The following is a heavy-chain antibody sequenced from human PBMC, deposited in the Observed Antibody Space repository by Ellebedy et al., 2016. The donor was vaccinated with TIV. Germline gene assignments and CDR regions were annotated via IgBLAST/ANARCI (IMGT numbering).Heavy chain of an antibody. CDR1: GFSFRSYW. D-gene: IGHD4-17*01. CDR2: IYQDGGVQ. J-gene: IGHJ5*02. CDR3: ARRGSYGDYAVQINSWFDT. Sequence: GGSLRLSCEASGFSFRSYWMSWVRQAPGKGLEWVANIYQDGGVQYYVDSVKGRFTISRDNADNSLFLQMNSLRAEDTAVYYCARRGSYGDYAVQINSWFDTWGRGTQVAVSS. V-gene: IGHV3-7*01.